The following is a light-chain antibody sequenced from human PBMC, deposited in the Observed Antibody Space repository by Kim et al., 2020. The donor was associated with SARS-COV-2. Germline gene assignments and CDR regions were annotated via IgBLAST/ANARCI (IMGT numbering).Light chain of an antibody. J-gene: IGKJ2*01. V-gene: IGKV3-20*01. CDR2: GAS. CDR3: QQYGNSPYT. CDR1: QSVSSNY. Sequence: LSPGERAPLSCRASQSVSSNYLAWYQQKPGQAPRLLIYGASTRATGTPDTFSGSGSVTDFTLTISRLESEDFAVYYCQQYGNSPYTFGQGTKLEI.